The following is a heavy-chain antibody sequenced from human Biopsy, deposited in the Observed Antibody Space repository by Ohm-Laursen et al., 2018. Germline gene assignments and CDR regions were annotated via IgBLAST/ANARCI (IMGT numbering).Heavy chain of an antibody. CDR1: GDTFTTSA. CDR2: IIPILGTV. J-gene: IGHJ6*02. D-gene: IGHD3-10*01. Sequence: ASVKVSCKASGDTFTTSAISWVRQVPGQGLDWMGRIIPILGTVDYGQNFQGRVTIRADTSTTFLELTSLRYDDTAVYYYASGDIGGIGLDVWGLGTTVTVSS. CDR3: ASGDIGGIGLDV. V-gene: IGHV1-69*04.